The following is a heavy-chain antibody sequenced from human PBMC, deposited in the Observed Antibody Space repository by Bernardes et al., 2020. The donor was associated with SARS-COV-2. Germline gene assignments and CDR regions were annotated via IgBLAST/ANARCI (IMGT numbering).Heavy chain of an antibody. CDR3: TTGAEIYYDSSGFSYYFDF. D-gene: IGHD3-22*01. Sequence: GGSLRLSCAASGFTFSNAWMNWVRQAPGKGLEWLGHIKRKTDGGTTDYAAPVKGRFTISGDDSKNTMYLQMNSLKTEDTAVYYCTTGAEIYYDSSGFSYYFDFWGQGTLVTVSS. CDR2: IKRKTDGGTT. V-gene: IGHV3-15*07. CDR1: GFTFSNAW. J-gene: IGHJ4*02.